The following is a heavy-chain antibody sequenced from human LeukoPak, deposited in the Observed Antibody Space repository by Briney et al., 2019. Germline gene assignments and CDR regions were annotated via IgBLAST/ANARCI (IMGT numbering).Heavy chain of an antibody. CDR2: ISSSSSYI. J-gene: IGHJ4*02. Sequence: GGSLRLSCAASGFTFSSYSMNWVRQAPGKGLEWVSSISSSSSYIYYADSVKGRFTISRDNAENSLYLQMNSLRAEDTAVYYCARDLTIAVAGIGYWGQGTLVTVSS. D-gene: IGHD6-19*01. V-gene: IGHV3-21*01. CDR3: ARDLTIAVAGIGY. CDR1: GFTFSSYS.